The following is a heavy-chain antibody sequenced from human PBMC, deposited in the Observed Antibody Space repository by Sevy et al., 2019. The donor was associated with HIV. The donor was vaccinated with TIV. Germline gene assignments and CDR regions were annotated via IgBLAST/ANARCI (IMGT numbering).Heavy chain of an antibody. Sequence: GGSLRLSCAASGFIFSTYGIHWVRQAPGKGLEWVAVISNDGSEKYYADSVRGRFTISRDNSKNTLYLQMNSLRVEDTAIYYCAKMQGGSYNYYGMDVWGQGTTVTVSS. CDR3: AKMQGGSYNYYGMDV. CDR2: ISNDGSEK. CDR1: GFIFSTYG. D-gene: IGHD1-26*01. V-gene: IGHV3-30*18. J-gene: IGHJ6*02.